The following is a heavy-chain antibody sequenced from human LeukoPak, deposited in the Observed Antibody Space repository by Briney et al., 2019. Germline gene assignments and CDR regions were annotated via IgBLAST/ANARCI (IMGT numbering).Heavy chain of an antibody. CDR3: ARSRNYFDY. Sequence: GESLKISCKGSGYTFTSYWIGWVRQMPGKGLEWMGIIFPGDSETRYSPSFQGQVTLSVDKSISTAYLQWSSLKASDTAIYYCARSRNYFDYWGQGTLSPSPQ. V-gene: IGHV5-51*01. CDR2: IFPGDSET. J-gene: IGHJ4*02. CDR1: GYTFTSYW. D-gene: IGHD1-14*01.